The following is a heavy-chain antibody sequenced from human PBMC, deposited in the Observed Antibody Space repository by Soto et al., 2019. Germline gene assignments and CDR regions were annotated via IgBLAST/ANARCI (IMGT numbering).Heavy chain of an antibody. CDR3: ARDRTIFGGLPYYYYYGMDV. CDR2: IYYSGST. D-gene: IGHD3-3*01. CDR1: GGSISRGGYY. Sequence: SLPCTVSGGSISRGGYYWTWIRQHPGKGLEWIGYIYYSGSTYYNPSLKSRVTISVDTSKNQFSMKLSSVTVADTAVYYCARDRTIFGGLPYYYYYGMDVCGQGTTVTVYS. V-gene: IGHV4-31*03. J-gene: IGHJ6*02.